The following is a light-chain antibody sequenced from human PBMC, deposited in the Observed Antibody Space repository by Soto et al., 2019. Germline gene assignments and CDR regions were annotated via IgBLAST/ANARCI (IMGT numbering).Light chain of an antibody. J-gene: IGLJ1*01. CDR3: QSYDSSLSGYV. CDR2: GNS. Sequence: QSVLTQPPSVSGAPGQRVTISCTGSSSNIGAGYDVHWYQQLPGTAPKLLIYGNSNRPSGVPDRFSGSKSGTSASLAITGLQAADAVDYYCQSYDSSLSGYVFGTGTKVTDL. CDR1: SSNIGAGYD. V-gene: IGLV1-40*01.